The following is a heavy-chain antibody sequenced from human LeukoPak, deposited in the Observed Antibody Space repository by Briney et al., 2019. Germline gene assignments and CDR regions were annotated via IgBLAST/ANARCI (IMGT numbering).Heavy chain of an antibody. J-gene: IGHJ4*02. CDR1: GFTFDDYA. CDR2: ISWNSGSI. V-gene: IGHV3-9*01. Sequence: GGSLRLSCAASGFTFDDYAMHWVRQAPGKGLEWVSGISWNSGSIGYADSVKGRFTISRDNAKNSLYLQMNSLRAEDTALYYCAKDIPPDYWGQGTLVTVFS. CDR3: AKDIPPDY.